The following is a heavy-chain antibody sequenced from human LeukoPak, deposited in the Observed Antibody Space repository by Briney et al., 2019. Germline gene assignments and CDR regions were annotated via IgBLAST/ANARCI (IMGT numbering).Heavy chain of an antibody. CDR1: GGSISSYY. D-gene: IGHD3-22*01. CDR2: IYYSGST. J-gene: IGHJ4*02. Sequence: SETLSLTCTASGGSISSYYWSWIRQPPGKGLECIGYIYYSGSTNYNPSLKSRVTISVDTSKNQFSLKLSSVTAADTAVYYCARRIYFYDSSGYYFDYWGQGTLVTVSS. V-gene: IGHV4-59*01. CDR3: ARRIYFYDSSGYYFDY.